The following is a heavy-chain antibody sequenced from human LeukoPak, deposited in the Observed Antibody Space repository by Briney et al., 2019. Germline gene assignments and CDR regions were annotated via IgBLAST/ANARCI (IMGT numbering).Heavy chain of an antibody. CDR1: GYSFANYW. V-gene: IGHV5-51*01. J-gene: IGHJ4*02. D-gene: IGHD3-3*01. Sequence: GESLKISCKGSGYSFANYWIGWVRQMPGKGLEWMGIIYPGDSDTRYSPSFQGQVTISANKSISTAYLQWSSLKASDTAMYYCARKTKYDAPASDWGQGTLVTVSS. CDR2: IYPGDSDT. CDR3: ARKTKYDAPASD.